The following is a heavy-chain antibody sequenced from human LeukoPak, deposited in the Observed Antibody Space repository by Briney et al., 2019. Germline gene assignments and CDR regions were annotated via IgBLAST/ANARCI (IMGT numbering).Heavy chain of an antibody. J-gene: IGHJ3*02. CDR1: GGSISSYY. D-gene: IGHD2-15*01. CDR3: AREGVVVVAAWDEPFDI. Sequence: SETLSLTCTVSGGSISSYYWSWIRQLPGKGLEWIGYIYYSGSTNYNPSLKSRVTKSVDRSKNQFSLKLSSVTAADTAVYYCAREGVVVVAAWDEPFDIWGQGTMVTVSS. V-gene: IGHV4-59*12. CDR2: IYYSGST.